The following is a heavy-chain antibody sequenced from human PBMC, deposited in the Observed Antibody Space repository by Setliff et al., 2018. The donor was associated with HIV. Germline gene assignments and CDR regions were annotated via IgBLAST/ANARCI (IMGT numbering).Heavy chain of an antibody. J-gene: IGHJ5*02. CDR2: IYTSGST. D-gene: IGHD6-19*01. V-gene: IGHV4-4*09. CDR3: VKAVAAPSWFDP. CDR1: DDPINSFY. Sequence: SETLSLTCTVSDDPINSFYWSWIRQPPGKGLEWIGYIYTSGSTYYNPSLKSRVSISVDTSKNQFSLKLTSVTAADTAVYYCVKAVAAPSWFDPWGQGTLVTVSS.